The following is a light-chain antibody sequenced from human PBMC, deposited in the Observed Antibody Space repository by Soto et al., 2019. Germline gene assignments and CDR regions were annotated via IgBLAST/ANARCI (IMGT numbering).Light chain of an antibody. V-gene: IGKV3-20*01. Sequence: ETVLTQSPGTLSLSPGERATLSCRASQTVSSNYLAWYQQTPGQAPSLIIYSASSRATGIPDRFSGSGSGSDFSLTISRLEPEAVAVYYCQQYGNSYIFGQGTKVEIK. CDR1: QTVSSNY. CDR3: QQYGNSYI. J-gene: IGKJ2*01. CDR2: SAS.